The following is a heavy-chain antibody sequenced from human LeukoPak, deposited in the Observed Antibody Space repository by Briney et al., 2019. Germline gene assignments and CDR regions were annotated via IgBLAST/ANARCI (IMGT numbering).Heavy chain of an antibody. V-gene: IGHV3-11*01. D-gene: IGHD6-19*01. J-gene: IGHJ3*02. CDR2: ISKSDTI. CDR1: GFTFSDYY. Sequence: GGSLRLSCAASGFTFSDYYMSWIRQAPGKGLEWVSYISKSDTIYYADSVKGRFTISRDNAKNSLYLQMNGLRTEDTAVYYCARPGGSGWYYAFDIWGQGTMVTVSS. CDR3: ARPGGSGWYYAFDI.